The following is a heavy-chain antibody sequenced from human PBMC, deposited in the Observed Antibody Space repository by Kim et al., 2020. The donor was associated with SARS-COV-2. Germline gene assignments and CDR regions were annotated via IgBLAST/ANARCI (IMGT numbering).Heavy chain of an antibody. CDR3: ARYCSSTSCRWFDP. CDR2: IYYSGST. D-gene: IGHD2-2*01. V-gene: IGHV4-31*03. J-gene: IGHJ5*02. CDR1: GGSISSGGYY. Sequence: SETLSLTCTVSGGSISSGGYYWSWIRQYPGKGLEWIGYIYYSGSTYYNPSPRSRVSISVDTSKNQFSLKLNSVTAADTAVYYCARYCSSTSCRWFDPWGQGTLVTVSS.